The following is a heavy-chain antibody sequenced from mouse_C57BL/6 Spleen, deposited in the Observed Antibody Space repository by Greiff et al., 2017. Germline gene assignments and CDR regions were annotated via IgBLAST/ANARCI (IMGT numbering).Heavy chain of an antibody. CDR1: GYTFTSYW. Sequence: QVQLQQPGAELVKPGASVKLSCKASGYTFTSYWMHWVKQRPGQGLEWIGMIHPNSGSTNYNQKFKGKATLTVDTSSSTAYMQLSSLTSEDSAVYYCARGGYYSNYEWYFDVWGTGTTVTVSS. J-gene: IGHJ1*03. V-gene: IGHV1-64*01. CDR3: ARGGYYSNYEWYFDV. D-gene: IGHD2-5*01. CDR2: IHPNSGST.